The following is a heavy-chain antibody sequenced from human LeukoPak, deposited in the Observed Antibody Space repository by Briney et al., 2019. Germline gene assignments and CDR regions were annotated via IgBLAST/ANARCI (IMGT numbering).Heavy chain of an antibody. D-gene: IGHD2-15*01. CDR3: AKAPVTTCSGAYCYPFDY. J-gene: IGHJ4*02. CDR1: GFTFSSYA. Sequence: GGSLRLSCAASGFTFSSYAMHWVRRAPGKGLEWVAVISYDGPNKNYADSVKGRFTISRDSSKNTLYLQMNSLRAEDAAVYYCAKAPVTTCSGAYCYPFDYWGQGTLVTVSS. CDR2: ISYDGPNK. V-gene: IGHV3-30*04.